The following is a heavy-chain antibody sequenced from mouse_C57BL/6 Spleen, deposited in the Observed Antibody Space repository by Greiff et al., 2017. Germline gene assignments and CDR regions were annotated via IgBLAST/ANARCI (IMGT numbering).Heavy chain of an antibody. CDR2: INYDGSST. J-gene: IGHJ4*01. CDR1: GFTFSDYY. V-gene: IGHV5-16*01. Sequence: EVQRVESEGGLVQPGSSMKLSCTASGFTFSDYYMAWVRQVPEKGLEWVANINYDGSSTYYLDSLKSRFIISRDNAKNILYLQMSSLKSEDTATYYCARDRGVYYDYDRAMDYWGQGTSVTVSS. D-gene: IGHD2-4*01. CDR3: ARDRGVYYDYDRAMDY.